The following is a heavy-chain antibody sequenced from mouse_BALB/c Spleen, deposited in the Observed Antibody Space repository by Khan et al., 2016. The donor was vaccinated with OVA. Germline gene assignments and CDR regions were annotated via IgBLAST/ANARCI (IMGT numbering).Heavy chain of an antibody. CDR1: GFSLTSNG. CDR2: IWGDGSI. V-gene: IGHV2-3*01. J-gene: IGHJ2*01. Sequence: QVQLMESGPGLVAPSQSLSITCTVSGFSLTSNGVSWFRQPPGKGLVWRGVIWGDGSINYHSVLKSRLSISKDNSKSQVFLKLNSLQTDDTATYYCANLSVYYFDYWGQGTTLTVSS. D-gene: IGHD3-2*02. CDR3: ANLSVYYFDY.